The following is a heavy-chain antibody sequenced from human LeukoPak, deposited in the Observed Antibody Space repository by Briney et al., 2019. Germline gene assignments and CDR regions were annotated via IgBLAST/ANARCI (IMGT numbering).Heavy chain of an antibody. J-gene: IGHJ3*02. CDR3: AGGPVTRFEI. CDR1: GFSISSNY. CDR2: IYSSGTT. Sequence: AGSLRLSCAASGFSISSNYSSWGRLAPRTGLECVSVIYSSGTTHYPESGTGRFPHCRDNSNSTIYLQMTSLRAEDTAVYYCAGGPVTRFEIWGQGTMVTVSS. D-gene: IGHD4-17*01. V-gene: IGHV3-53*01.